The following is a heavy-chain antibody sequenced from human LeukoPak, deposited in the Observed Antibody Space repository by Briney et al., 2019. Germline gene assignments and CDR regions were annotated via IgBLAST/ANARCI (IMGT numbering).Heavy chain of an antibody. CDR2: INPNSGGT. V-gene: IGHV1-2*02. CDR1: GYTFTSYY. Sequence: GASVKVSCKASGYTFTSYYMHWVRQAPGQGLEWMGWINPNSGGTNYAQKFQGRVTMTRDTSISTAYMELSRLRSDDTAVYYCARVSVLKWELLPLDYWGQGTLVTVSS. CDR3: ARVSVLKWELLPLDY. D-gene: IGHD1-26*01. J-gene: IGHJ4*02.